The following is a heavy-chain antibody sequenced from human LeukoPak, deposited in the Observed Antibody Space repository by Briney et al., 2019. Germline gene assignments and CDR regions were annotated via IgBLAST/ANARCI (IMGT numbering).Heavy chain of an antibody. CDR1: GGSISSSSSY. J-gene: IGHJ4*02. D-gene: IGHD2/OR15-2a*01. Sequence: SETLSLTCTVSGGSISSSSSYWGWIRQPPGKGLEWIGSIYYSGSTYYNPSLKSRVTISVDTSKNQFSLKLSSVTAADTAVYYCARLPKVIVPATVDYWGQGTLVTVSS. CDR2: IYYSGST. CDR3: ARLPKVIVPATVDY. V-gene: IGHV4-39*01.